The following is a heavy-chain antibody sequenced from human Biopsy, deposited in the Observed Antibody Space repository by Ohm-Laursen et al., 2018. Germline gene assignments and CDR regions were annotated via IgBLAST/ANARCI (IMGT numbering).Heavy chain of an antibody. Sequence: SDTLSLTCTVSGDSINSSYWSRIRQPTGKGLEGTGFISNSGNTNYNPSLKRRTTISVNPSKNQISLKLDSVTVADTAVFYAARRGSGGRSFDYWGQGSLVTVSS. V-gene: IGHV4-59*08. J-gene: IGHJ4*02. CDR3: ARRGSGGRSFDY. D-gene: IGHD2-15*01. CDR1: GDSINSSY. CDR2: ISNSGNT.